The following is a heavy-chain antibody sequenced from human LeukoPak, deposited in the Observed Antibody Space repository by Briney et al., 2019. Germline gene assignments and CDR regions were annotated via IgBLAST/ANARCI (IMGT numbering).Heavy chain of an antibody. Sequence: SVKVSCKASGGTFSSYVISWVRQAPGQGLEWMGGIIPIFGTANYAQKFQGRVTITADESTSTAYMELSSLRSEDTAVYYCATKIDCTNGVCYHYFDYWGQGTLVTVSS. D-gene: IGHD2-8*01. CDR2: IIPIFGTA. J-gene: IGHJ4*02. CDR1: GGTFSSYV. CDR3: ATKIDCTNGVCYHYFDY. V-gene: IGHV1-69*13.